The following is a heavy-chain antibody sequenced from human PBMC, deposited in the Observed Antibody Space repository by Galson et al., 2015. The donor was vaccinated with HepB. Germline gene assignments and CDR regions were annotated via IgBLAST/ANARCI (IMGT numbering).Heavy chain of an antibody. V-gene: IGHV4-39*07. CDR1: GGSLSSRSYY. J-gene: IGHJ3*02. CDR3: ESDCPPGTGDVWIAFDI. CDR2: VCYSGNT. D-gene: IGHD3-16*01. Sequence: TPYTTCTVSGGSLSSRSYYWGWLRQTQGRGLEWIGSVCYSGNTYYNPSLKSRVTIQMETSKNKFSLNLNPVTATDTAVYYCESDCPPGTGDVWIAFDIWGQGTLVTVSS.